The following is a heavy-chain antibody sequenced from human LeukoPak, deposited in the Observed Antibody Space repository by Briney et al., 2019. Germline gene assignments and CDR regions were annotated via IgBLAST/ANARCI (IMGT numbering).Heavy chain of an antibody. CDR3: ARGRLVVRGVIMNPFDY. V-gene: IGHV4-39*01. Sequence: PSETLSLTCTVSGVSISSSIYSWGWIRQPPGKVLEWIGSIYYSGSTYYTPSLKSRVTISVDTSKNQFSLKLRSVTAADTAVYYCARGRLVVRGVIMNPFDYWGQGTLVTVSS. D-gene: IGHD3-10*01. J-gene: IGHJ4*02. CDR2: IYYSGST. CDR1: GVSISSSIYS.